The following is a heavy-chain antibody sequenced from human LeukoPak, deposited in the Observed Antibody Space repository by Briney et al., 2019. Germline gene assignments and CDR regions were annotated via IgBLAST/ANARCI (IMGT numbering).Heavy chain of an antibody. J-gene: IGHJ3*02. CDR3: ARDTTYYYGSGSYGAFDI. D-gene: IGHD3-10*01. CDR1: GGSFSGYY. Sequence: SETLSLTCAVYGGSFSGYYWSWIRQRRGKGLERIGEINHSGSTNYNPSLKSRVTISVDTSKNQFSLKLSSVTAADTAVYYCARDTTYYYGSGSYGAFDIWGQGTMVTVSS. V-gene: IGHV4-34*01. CDR2: INHSGST.